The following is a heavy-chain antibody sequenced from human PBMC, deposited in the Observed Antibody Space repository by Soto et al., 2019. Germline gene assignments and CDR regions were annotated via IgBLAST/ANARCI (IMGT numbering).Heavy chain of an antibody. V-gene: IGHV3-74*01. CDR1: GFTFDYSW. CDR3: ARPAPTGYDSLQPLDS. D-gene: IGHD5-12*01. CDR2: INSDATIR. J-gene: IGHJ4*02. Sequence: GGSLRLSCAASGFTFDYSWMHWVRQVPGKGLVWVSRINSDATIRTYADSVKGRFTISRDHTESTPYLQMNGLRAEDTAVYYCARPAPTGYDSLQPLDSWGQGALVTVSS.